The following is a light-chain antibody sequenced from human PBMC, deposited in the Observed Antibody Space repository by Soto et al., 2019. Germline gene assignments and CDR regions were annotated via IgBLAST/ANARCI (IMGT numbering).Light chain of an antibody. CDR1: SSDFGVSNY. J-gene: IGLJ3*02. V-gene: IGLV2-14*01. CDR2: EVS. CDR3: SSYTTSISIVV. Sequence: QSALTQPASGSGSPGQSITISCTGTSSDFGVSNYVSWYQHHPGKAPKVLIYEVSHRPSGVSDRCSGSKSGNTSSLTISGLQDAEDADYDCSSYTTSISIVVFGGGTKLTV.